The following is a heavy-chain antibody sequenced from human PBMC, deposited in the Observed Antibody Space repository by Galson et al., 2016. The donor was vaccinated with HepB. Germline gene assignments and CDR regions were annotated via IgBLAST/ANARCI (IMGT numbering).Heavy chain of an antibody. V-gene: IGHV4-4*02. J-gene: IGHJ4*02. CDR1: GDSVISNTW. CDR3: ARLSATYYVDN. Sequence: SETLSLTCAVSGDSVISNTWWSWVRQPPGKGLEWIGEIHHSGSSNYNPSLKSRLTMSGDKSKNQFSLRLTSVTVADAAVYYCARLSATYYVDNWGQGTLVTVSS. CDR2: IHHSGSS.